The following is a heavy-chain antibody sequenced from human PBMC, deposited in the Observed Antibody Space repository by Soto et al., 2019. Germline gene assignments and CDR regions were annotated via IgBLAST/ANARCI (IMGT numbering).Heavy chain of an antibody. CDR3: ARETSAPGTFREDASDI. J-gene: IGHJ3*02. CDR2: IVPIFRTA. V-gene: IGHV1-69*12. CDR1: GDTFSNYV. Sequence: QVQLVQSGAEVKKPGSSVKVACKVSGDTFSNYVINWVRQAPGQGLEWMGAIVPIFRTANYAQKFQGRVTITADEVTITDYMELSGLRSDDTATYYCARETSAPGTFREDASDIWGQGTLVTVSS. D-gene: IGHD6-13*01.